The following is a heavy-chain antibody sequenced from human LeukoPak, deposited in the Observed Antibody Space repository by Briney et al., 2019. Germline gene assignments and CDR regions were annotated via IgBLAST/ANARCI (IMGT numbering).Heavy chain of an antibody. D-gene: IGHD3-22*01. CDR1: GYTFTSYG. CDR2: INPNSGGT. J-gene: IGHJ4*02. CDR3: ARDLYYDSSGYYHSY. V-gene: IGHV1-2*02. Sequence: ASVKVSCKASGYTFTSYGISWVRQAPGQGLEWMGWINPNSGGTNYAQKFQGRVTMTRDTSISTAYMELSRLRSDDTAVYYCARDLYYDSSGYYHSYWGQGTLVTVSS.